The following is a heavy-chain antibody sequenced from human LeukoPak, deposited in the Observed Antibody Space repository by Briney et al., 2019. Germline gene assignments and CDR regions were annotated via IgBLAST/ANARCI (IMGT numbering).Heavy chain of an antibody. D-gene: IGHD3-9*01. Sequence: SETLSLTCAVSGGSISSSNWWSWVRQPPGKGLEWIGEIYHSGSTNYNPSLKSRVTISVDKSKNQFSLKLSSVTAADTAVYYCARDTDILTGSNWFDPWGQGTLVTVSS. CDR3: ARDTDILTGSNWFDP. CDR1: GGSISSSNW. V-gene: IGHV4-4*02. CDR2: IYHSGST. J-gene: IGHJ5*02.